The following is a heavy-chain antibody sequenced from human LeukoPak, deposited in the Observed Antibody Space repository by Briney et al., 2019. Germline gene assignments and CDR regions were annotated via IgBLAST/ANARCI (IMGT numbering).Heavy chain of an antibody. CDR3: ARHNRWAFDY. J-gene: IGHJ4*02. CDR2: IKQAGSEK. Sequence: GGSLRLSCAASGFTFSSYWMTWVRQAQGKGLEWVANIKQAGSEKYYVDPVKGRFTISRDNAKNSLYLQMNSLRAEDTAVYYCARHNRWAFDYWGQGTLVTVSS. CDR1: GFTFSSYW. V-gene: IGHV3-7*05. D-gene: IGHD4-23*01.